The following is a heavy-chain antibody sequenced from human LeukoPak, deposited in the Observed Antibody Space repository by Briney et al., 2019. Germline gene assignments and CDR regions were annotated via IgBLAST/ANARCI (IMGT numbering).Heavy chain of an antibody. V-gene: IGHV3-15*01. CDR2: IKSKTDGGTT. CDR3: TTGPWDIVVVPAAIIDY. D-gene: IGHD2-2*01. J-gene: IGHJ4*02. CDR1: GFTFSNAW. Sequence: GGSLRLSCAASGFTFSNAWMSWVRQAPGKGLEWVGRIKSKTDGGTTDNAAPVKGRFTISRDDSKNTLYLQMNSLKTEDTAVYYCTTGPWDIVVVPAAIIDYWGQGTLVTVSS.